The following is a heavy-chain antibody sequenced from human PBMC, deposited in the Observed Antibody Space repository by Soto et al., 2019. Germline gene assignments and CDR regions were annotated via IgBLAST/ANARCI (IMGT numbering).Heavy chain of an antibody. Sequence: GGSLRLSCAASGFTFSRYDMHWVRQATGKGLEWVSAIGTAGDTYYPGSVKSRFTSSRENAKNSLYLQMNSLRAGDTAVYYCAGGAPKSGGLSSYCLDYWGQGTLVTVSS. CDR3: AGGAPKSGGLSSYCLDY. V-gene: IGHV3-13*01. J-gene: IGHJ4*02. CDR2: IGTAGDT. D-gene: IGHD3-16*02. CDR1: GFTFSRYD.